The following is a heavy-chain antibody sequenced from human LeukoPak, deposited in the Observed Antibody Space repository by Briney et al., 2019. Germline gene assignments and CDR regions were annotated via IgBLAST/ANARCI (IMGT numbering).Heavy chain of an antibody. CDR2: IIPILGIA. CDR1: GGTFSSYA. CDR3: ARLMGITTIVVGTDAFDI. J-gene: IGHJ3*02. Sequence: SVKVSCKASGGTFSSYAISWVRQAPGQGLEWMGRIIPILGIANYAQKFQGRVTITADKSTSTAYMELSSLRSEDTAVYYCARLMGITTIVVGTDAFDIWGQGTMVTVSS. V-gene: IGHV1-69*04. D-gene: IGHD3-22*01.